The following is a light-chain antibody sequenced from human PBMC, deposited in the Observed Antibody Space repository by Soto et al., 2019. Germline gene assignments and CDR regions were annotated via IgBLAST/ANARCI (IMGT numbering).Light chain of an antibody. J-gene: IGKJ1*01. V-gene: IGKV1-5*03. CDR2: KAS. CDR1: QSISSW. CDR3: QQYNSYSWT. Sequence: DIQMTQSPSTLSASVGDRVTITCRASQSISSWLAWYQQKPGKAPKLLIYKASTLESGVPSRFNGSGSGTEFTLTISSLQPDDFATYYCQQYNSYSWTFGQGTKVDI.